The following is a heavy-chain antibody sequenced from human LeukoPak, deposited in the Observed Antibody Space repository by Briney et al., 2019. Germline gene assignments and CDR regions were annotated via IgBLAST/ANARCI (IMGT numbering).Heavy chain of an antibody. CDR2: INPNSGGT. D-gene: IGHD6-19*01. Sequence: ASVKVSCKASGYTFTGYYMHWVRQAPGQGLEWMGWINPNSGGTNYAQKFQGRVTMTRDTSISTAYMELSRLRSDDTAVYYCARGVIAVAGTNNWFDPWGQGTLVTVSS. J-gene: IGHJ5*02. CDR1: GYTFTGYY. V-gene: IGHV1-2*02. CDR3: ARGVIAVAGTNNWFDP.